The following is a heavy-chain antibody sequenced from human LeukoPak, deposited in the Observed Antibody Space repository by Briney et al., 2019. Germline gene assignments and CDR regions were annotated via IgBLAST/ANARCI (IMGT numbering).Heavy chain of an antibody. CDR1: AFTFSSYG. Sequence: GGSLRLSCAASAFTFSSYGMHWVRQAPGKGMEWVAVISSDGSSKYYIDSVKGRVTIARDNSKNTLYLQMNSLRDEDTAVYYCARGENSKTYPVSGYWGQGTLVTVSS. D-gene: IGHD2/OR15-2a*01. J-gene: IGHJ4*02. CDR2: ISSDGSSK. V-gene: IGHV3-30*03. CDR3: ARGENSKTYPVSGY.